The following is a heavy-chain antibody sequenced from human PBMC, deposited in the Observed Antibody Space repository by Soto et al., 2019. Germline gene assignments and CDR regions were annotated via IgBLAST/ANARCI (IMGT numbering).Heavy chain of an antibody. CDR1: GDTFTDYY. V-gene: IGHV1-46*01. CDR3: ARGGHVVVVTAALDY. D-gene: IGHD2-21*02. CDR2: VNPSGGHT. Sequence: QVQLVQSGAEVKKPGASVKVSCKASGDTFTDYYIHWVRQAPGQGLEWMGTVNPSGGHTTYAQYFLGRMTLTRDTSTSTLYMGLTSLTSEDTAVYYCARGGHVVVVTAALDYWGQGTLVTVSS. J-gene: IGHJ4*02.